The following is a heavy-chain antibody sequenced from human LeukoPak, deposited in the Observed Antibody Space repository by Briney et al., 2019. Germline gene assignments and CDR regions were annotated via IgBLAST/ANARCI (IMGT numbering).Heavy chain of an antibody. CDR2: IYYSGST. CDR1: GGSINSNTYY. V-gene: IGHV4-39*01. Sequence: PSETLSLTCTVSGGSINSNTYYWGWVRQPPGKGLERIGSIYYSGSTYYNPSLKSRVTISVDTSKSQFSLKLSSVTAADTAVYYCARRYSSGWRDAFDIWGEGIVVTVS. D-gene: IGHD6-19*01. J-gene: IGHJ3*02. CDR3: ARRYSSGWRDAFDI.